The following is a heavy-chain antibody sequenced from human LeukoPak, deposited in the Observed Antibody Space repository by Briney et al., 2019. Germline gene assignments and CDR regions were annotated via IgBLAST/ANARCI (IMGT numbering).Heavy chain of an antibody. V-gene: IGHV4-59*10. CDR3: ARARGSYAPDDY. CDR2: IYTSGST. CDR1: GGSFSGYY. J-gene: IGHJ4*02. Sequence: PSETLSLTCAVYGGSFSGYYWSWIRQPPGKGLEWIGRIYTSGSTNYNPSLKSRVTMSVDTSKNQFSLKLSSVTAADTAVYYCARARGSYAPDDYWGQGTLVTVSS. D-gene: IGHD2-2*01.